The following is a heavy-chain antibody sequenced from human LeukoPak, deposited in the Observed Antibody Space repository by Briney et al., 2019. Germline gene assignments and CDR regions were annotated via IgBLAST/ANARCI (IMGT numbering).Heavy chain of an antibody. CDR3: ARGRRGAIFGVVIRANDAFDI. J-gene: IGHJ3*02. V-gene: IGHV5-51*04. CDR1: GYSFTSYW. D-gene: IGHD3-3*01. CDR2: IYPGDSDT. Sequence: GESLKISCKGSGYSFTSYWIGWVRQMPGKGLEWMGIIYPGDSDTRYSPSFQGQVTISADKPISTAYLQWSSLKASDTAMYYCARGRRGAIFGVVIRANDAFDIWGQGTMVTVSS.